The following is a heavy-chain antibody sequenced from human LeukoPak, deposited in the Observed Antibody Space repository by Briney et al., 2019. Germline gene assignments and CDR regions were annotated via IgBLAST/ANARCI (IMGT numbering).Heavy chain of an antibody. CDR2: VHPDTGYA. Sequence: ASVKVSCTTSGYPFTTYEINWVRQAAGQGLEWMGWVHPDTGYADYAQKFQGRVTMTSDNSISTAYMELSSLRSDDTAVYFCARGPRNDPWGQGTLVTVSS. V-gene: IGHV1-8*01. D-gene: IGHD1-14*01. CDR1: GYPFTTYE. CDR3: ARGPRNDP. J-gene: IGHJ5*02.